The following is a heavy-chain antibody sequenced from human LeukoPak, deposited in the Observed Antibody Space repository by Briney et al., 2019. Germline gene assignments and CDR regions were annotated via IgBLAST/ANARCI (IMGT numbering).Heavy chain of an antibody. D-gene: IGHD3-10*01. J-gene: IGHJ4*02. CDR2: INHSGST. CDR1: GGSFSGYY. Sequence: SETLSLTCAVYGGSFSGYYWSWIRQPPGKGLEWTGEINHSGSTNYNPSLKSRVTISVDTSKNQFSLKLSSVTAADTAVYYCARHVSYGSGSYDWGQGTLVTVPS. V-gene: IGHV4-34*01. CDR3: ARHVSYGSGSYD.